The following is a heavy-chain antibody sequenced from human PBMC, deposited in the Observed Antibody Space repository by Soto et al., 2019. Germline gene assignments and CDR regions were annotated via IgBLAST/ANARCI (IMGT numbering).Heavy chain of an antibody. V-gene: IGHV3-23*01. D-gene: IGHD3-3*01. CDR1: GFTFSSYA. J-gene: IGHJ4*02. CDR2: ISGSGGST. Sequence: GGSLRLSCAASGFTFSSYAMSWVRQAPGKGLEWVSAISGSGGSTYYADSVKGRFTISRDNSKNTLYLQMNSLRAEDTAVYYCAKYRNVITIFGVVMVDYWGQGTLVTVSS. CDR3: AKYRNVITIFGVVMVDY.